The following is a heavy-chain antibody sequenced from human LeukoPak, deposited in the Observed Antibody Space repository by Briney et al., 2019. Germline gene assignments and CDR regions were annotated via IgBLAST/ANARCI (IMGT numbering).Heavy chain of an antibody. V-gene: IGHV3-21*01. Sequence: GGSLRLSCAASGFTFSSYSMNWVRQAPGKGLEWVSSISSSSSYIYYADSVKGRFTISRDNAKNSLYLQMNSLRAEDTAVYYCARDSIAVALFDYWGQGTLVTVSP. CDR3: ARDSIAVALFDY. CDR2: ISSSSSYI. D-gene: IGHD6-19*01. J-gene: IGHJ4*02. CDR1: GFTFSSYS.